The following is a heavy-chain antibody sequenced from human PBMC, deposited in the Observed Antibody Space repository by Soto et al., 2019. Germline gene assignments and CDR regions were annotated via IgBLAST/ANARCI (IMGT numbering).Heavy chain of an antibody. CDR2: ISGSGENT. Sequence: GGSLRLSCAASGFSFSIYAMSWVRQAPGKGLEWVCGISGSGENTYYADSVKGRFTISRDNSKNTLYLQMNNLRVEDKAVYYCADGGEWSFNFEYWGQGTLVTVSS. J-gene: IGHJ4*02. CDR3: ADGGEWSFNFEY. D-gene: IGHD3-3*01. V-gene: IGHV3-23*01. CDR1: GFSFSIYA.